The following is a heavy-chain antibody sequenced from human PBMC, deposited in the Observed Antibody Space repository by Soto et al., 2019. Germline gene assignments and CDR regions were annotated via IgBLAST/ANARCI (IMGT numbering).Heavy chain of an antibody. V-gene: IGHV1-69*08. CDR3: ARDRGGRDGYNFYGY. CDR1: GGTFSSYT. D-gene: IGHD5-12*01. Sequence: QVQLVQSGAEVKKPGSSVKVSCKDSGGTFSSYTISWVRQAPGQGLEWMGRIIPILGIANDAQKFQGRVTITADKSTSTAYMELSSLRSEDTAVYYCARDRGGRDGYNFYGYWGQGTLVTVSS. CDR2: IIPILGIA. J-gene: IGHJ4*02.